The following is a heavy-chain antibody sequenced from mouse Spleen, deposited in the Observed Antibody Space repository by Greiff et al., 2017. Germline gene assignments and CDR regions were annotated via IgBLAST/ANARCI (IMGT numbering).Heavy chain of an antibody. CDR1: GYTFTSYW. V-gene: IGHV1-87*01. Sequence: VQLVESGAELARPGASVKLSCKASGYTFTSYWMQWVKQRPGKGLEWIGAIYPGDGDTRYTQKFKGKATLTADKSSSTAYMQLSSLASEDSAVYYCAREEAFAYWGQGTLVTVSA. CDR2: IYPGDGDT. CDR3: AREEAFAY. J-gene: IGHJ3*01.